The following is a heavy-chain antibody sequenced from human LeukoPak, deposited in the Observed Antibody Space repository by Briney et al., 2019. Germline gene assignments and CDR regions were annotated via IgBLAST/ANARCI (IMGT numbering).Heavy chain of an antibody. CDR2: IYYSGSI. CDR1: GASISSYY. CDR3: ARENPSGYYNRPIDY. D-gene: IGHD3-22*01. Sequence: SETPSLTCTVSGASISSYYWSWIRQPPGKGLEWIGDIYYSGSIKYNPSLKSRVTMSVDTSKNQFSLKLSSVTAADTAIYYCARENPSGYYNRPIDYWGQGTLVTVSS. V-gene: IGHV4-59*01. J-gene: IGHJ4*02.